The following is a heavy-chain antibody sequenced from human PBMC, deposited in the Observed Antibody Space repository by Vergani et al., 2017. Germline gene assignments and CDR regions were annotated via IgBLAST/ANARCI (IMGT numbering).Heavy chain of an antibody. CDR1: GGPFSGGSHY. J-gene: IGHJ4*02. CDR3: ARFSSGFVA. Sequence: QVQLKESGPGLVGPSETLSLTCTVSGGPFSGGSHYWSWIRQSAGKGLEWIGRIYNTGGTNYDPSLKTRVTTSVDTSKNQFSLKLASVTAADTAIYYCARFSSGFVAWGPGTPVTVSS. CDR2: IYNTGGT. V-gene: IGHV4-61*02. D-gene: IGHD5-12*01.